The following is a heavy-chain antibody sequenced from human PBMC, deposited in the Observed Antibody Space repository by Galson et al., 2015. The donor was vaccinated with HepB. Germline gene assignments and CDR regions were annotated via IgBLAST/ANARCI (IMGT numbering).Heavy chain of an antibody. CDR3: ARDSGSYDVLTGYSSYFDL. D-gene: IGHD3-9*01. CDR2: ISGSTYI. CDR1: GFSLSAYN. V-gene: IGHV3-69-1*01. J-gene: IGHJ4*02. Sequence: SLRLSCAASGFSLSAYNMNWVRQAPGKGLEWVSSISGSTYIYYKDSVQGRFTISRDTAENSVYLQMNSLRVEDTAVYYCARDSGSYDVLTGYSSYFDLWSPGTLVTVSS.